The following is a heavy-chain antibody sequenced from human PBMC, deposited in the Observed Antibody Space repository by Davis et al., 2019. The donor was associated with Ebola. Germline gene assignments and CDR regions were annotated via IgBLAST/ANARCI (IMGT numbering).Heavy chain of an antibody. CDR2: ISGSGGST. V-gene: IGHV3-23*01. D-gene: IGHD1/OR15-1a*01. Sequence: GEPLKISCAASGFTFSSYAMSWVRQAPGKGLEWVSAISGSGGSTYYADSVKGRFTISRDNSKNTLYLQMNSLRAEDTAVYYCAKGWRTIDYWGQGTLVTVSS. CDR3: AKGWRTIDY. J-gene: IGHJ4*02. CDR1: GFTFSSYA.